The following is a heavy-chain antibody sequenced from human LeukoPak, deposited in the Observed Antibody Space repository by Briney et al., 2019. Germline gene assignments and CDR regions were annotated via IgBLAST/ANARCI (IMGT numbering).Heavy chain of an antibody. CDR1: GFTFSSYW. D-gene: IGHD1-26*01. CDR2: IKQDGSEK. Sequence: GGSLRLSCAASGFTFSSYWMSWVRQAPGKGLEWVANIKQDGSEKYYVDSVKGRFTISRDNAKNSLYLQMNSLRAEDTAVYYCARDGVEWELPDDAFGIWGQGTMVTVSS. V-gene: IGHV3-7*01. J-gene: IGHJ3*02. CDR3: ARDGVEWELPDDAFGI.